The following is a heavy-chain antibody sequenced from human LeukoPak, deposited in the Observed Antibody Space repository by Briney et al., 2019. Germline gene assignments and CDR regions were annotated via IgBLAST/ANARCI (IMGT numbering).Heavy chain of an antibody. J-gene: IGHJ5*02. V-gene: IGHV4-34*01. CDR3: ARVSLGYCSSTSCYEFGYRRNNWFDP. Sequence: PSETLSLTCAVYGGSFSGYYWSWIRQPPGKGLEWIGEINHSGSTNYNPSLKSRVTISVDTSKNQFSLKLSSVTAADTAMYYCARVSLGYCSSTSCYEFGYRRNNWFDPWGQGTLVTVSS. D-gene: IGHD2-2*03. CDR2: INHSGST. CDR1: GGSFSGYY.